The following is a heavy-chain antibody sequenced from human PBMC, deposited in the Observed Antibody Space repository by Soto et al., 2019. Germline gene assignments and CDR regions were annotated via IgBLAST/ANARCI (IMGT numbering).Heavy chain of an antibody. J-gene: IGHJ5*02. D-gene: IGHD6-6*01. CDR3: ARVPAARENWFDP. V-gene: IGHV4-31*03. CDR2: IYYSGST. CDR1: GGSLSRGGYY. Sequence: SDTLSLTCTVSGGSLSRGGYYWSWIRQHPGKGLEWIGYIYYSGSTYYNPSLKSRVTISVDTSKNQFSLKLSSVTAADTAVYYCARVPAARENWFDPWGQGTLVTVSS.